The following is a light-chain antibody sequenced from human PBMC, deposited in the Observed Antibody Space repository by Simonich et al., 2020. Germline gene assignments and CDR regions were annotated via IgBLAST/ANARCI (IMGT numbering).Light chain of an antibody. J-gene: IGLJ3*02. Sequence: QSVLTQPPSVSAAPGQKVTISCSGSSSNIGNNYVSWYQQLPGTAPKLLIYDNNKRPSGIPDPFSGSKAGTSATLGITGLQTGDEADYYCGTWDSSLGAGVFGGGTKLTVL. V-gene: IGLV1-51*01. CDR2: DNN. CDR1: SSNIGNNY. CDR3: GTWDSSLGAGV.